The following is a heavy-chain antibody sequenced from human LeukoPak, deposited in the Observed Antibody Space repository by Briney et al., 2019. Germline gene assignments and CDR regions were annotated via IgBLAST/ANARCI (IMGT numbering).Heavy chain of an antibody. Sequence: PSETLSLTCTVSGGSISRYYWSWVRQSPGKGLEWIGYIYRNGTTNYNPSLKSRLTISVDTSKNQFALKLSSVTAADTAVYYCAREDPQTTVPEGMDVWGQGTTVTVSS. V-gene: IGHV4-59*01. D-gene: IGHD4-17*01. J-gene: IGHJ6*02. CDR2: IYRNGTT. CDR1: GGSISRYY. CDR3: AREDPQTTVPEGMDV.